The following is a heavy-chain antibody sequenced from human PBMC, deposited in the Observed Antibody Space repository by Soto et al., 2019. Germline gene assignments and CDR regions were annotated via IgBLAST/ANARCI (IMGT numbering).Heavy chain of an antibody. CDR2: IYPGDSDT. CDR1: GYSFTSYW. CDR3: ARTAAAGKYYYGMDV. D-gene: IGHD6-13*01. Sequence: GESLKISCKGSGYSFTSYWIGWVRQMPGKGLECMGIIYPGDSDTGYSPSFQGQVTISADKSISTAYLQWSSLKASDTAMYYCARTAAAGKYYYGMDVWGQGTTVTVSS. J-gene: IGHJ6*02. V-gene: IGHV5-51*01.